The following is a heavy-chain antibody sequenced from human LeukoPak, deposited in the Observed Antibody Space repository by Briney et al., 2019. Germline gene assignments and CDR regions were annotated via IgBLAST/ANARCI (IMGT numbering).Heavy chain of an antibody. V-gene: IGHV1-69*04. J-gene: IGHJ4*02. CDR2: IIPILTLA. Sequence: SVKVSYKASGRTFRNYAFTWVRQAPGQGLECMGRIIPILTLANYAQNFQGRVTITADRSTNTVYMELSNLGSEDSAIYYCARWSEKWNYGLCYWVQGTLVTVSS. CDR3: ARWSEKWNYGLCY. D-gene: IGHD1-7*01. CDR1: GRTFRNYA.